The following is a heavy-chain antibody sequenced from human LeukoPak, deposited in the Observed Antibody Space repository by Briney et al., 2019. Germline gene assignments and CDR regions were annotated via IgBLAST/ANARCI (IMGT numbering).Heavy chain of an antibody. J-gene: IGHJ4*02. D-gene: IGHD3-10*01. Sequence: GGSLRLSCAASGFTFSGYDMHWVRQATGKGLEWVSAIGTAGDTYYPGSVKGRFTISRDNAKNSLYLQMNSLRAEDTAVYYCARGLKYGSGSYYGDWGQGTLVTVSS. CDR1: GFTFSGYD. CDR3: ARGLKYGSGSYYGD. V-gene: IGHV3-13*01. CDR2: IGTAGDT.